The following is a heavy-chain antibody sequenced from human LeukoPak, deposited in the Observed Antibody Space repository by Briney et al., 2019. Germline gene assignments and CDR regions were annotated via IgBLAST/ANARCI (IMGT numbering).Heavy chain of an antibody. J-gene: IGHJ4*02. CDR2: ISYDGSNK. CDR1: GFSFSNAW. D-gene: IGHD2-15*01. V-gene: IGHV3-30*03. CDR3: AREDIGSGSCLDY. Sequence: PGGSLRLSCAVSGFSFSNAWMNWVRQAPGKGLEWVAVISYDGSNKYYADSVKGRFTISRDNSKNTLYLQMNSLRAEDTAVYYCAREDIGSGSCLDYWGQGTLVTVSS.